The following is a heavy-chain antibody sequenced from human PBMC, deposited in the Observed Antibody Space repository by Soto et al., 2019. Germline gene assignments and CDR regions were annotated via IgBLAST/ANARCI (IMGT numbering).Heavy chain of an antibody. D-gene: IGHD3-22*01. V-gene: IGHV4-61*03. J-gene: IGHJ3*02. CDR3: ARATYDRSGYLDAFDI. Sequence: QVQLQESGPGLVKPSETLSLTCTVSGGSVSSGSYYWSWIRQPPGKGLEWIGYIYYSGSTNYNPSRKNRVIISVDTSKNHFALKLSAVTAADTAVYYCARATYDRSGYLDAFDIWGQGTMVTVSS. CDR2: IYYSGST. CDR1: GGSVSSGSYY.